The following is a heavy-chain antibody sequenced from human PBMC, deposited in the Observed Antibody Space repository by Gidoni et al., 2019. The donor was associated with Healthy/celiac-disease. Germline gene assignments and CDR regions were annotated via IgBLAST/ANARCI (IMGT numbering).Heavy chain of an antibody. CDR1: GLTFHDFA. J-gene: IGHJ6*02. CDR3: AKDMGDGDYVYYGMDV. CDR2: ISWNSGSI. Sequence: EVQLVESGGGLVQPGRSLRLSCAASGLTFHDFAMHWVRQAPGKGLEWVSGISWNSGSIGYADSVKGRFTISRDNAKNSLYLQMNSLRAEDTALYYCAKDMGDGDYVYYGMDVWGQGTTVTVSS. D-gene: IGHD4-17*01. V-gene: IGHV3-9*01.